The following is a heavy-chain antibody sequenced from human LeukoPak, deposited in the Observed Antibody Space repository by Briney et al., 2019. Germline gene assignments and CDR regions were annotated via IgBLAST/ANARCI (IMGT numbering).Heavy chain of an antibody. Sequence: SETLSLTCTVSGGSISSYYWTWIRQPPGKGLEWIGYIYSSGRTNYNPPLKSQVTMSVDTSKNQFSLKVISVTAADTAVYYCARLSAGFNSSYWFDPWGQGTLVTVSS. J-gene: IGHJ5*02. CDR2: IYSSGRT. CDR1: GGSISSYY. V-gene: IGHV4-4*09. D-gene: IGHD2/OR15-2a*01. CDR3: ARLSAGFNSSYWFDP.